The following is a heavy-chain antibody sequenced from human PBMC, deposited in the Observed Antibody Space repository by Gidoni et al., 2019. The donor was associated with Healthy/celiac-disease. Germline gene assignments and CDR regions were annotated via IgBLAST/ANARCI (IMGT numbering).Heavy chain of an antibody. Sequence: EVQLVASGGGLVQPGGSLKLSCATSGFTFSGSAMHWVRQASGKGLEWVGRIRSKANSYATAYAASVKGRFTISRDDSKNTAYLQMNSLKTEDTAVYYCTRHAWFGESIIDYWGQGTLVTVSS. CDR1: GFTFSGSA. CDR3: TRHAWFGESIIDY. J-gene: IGHJ4*02. V-gene: IGHV3-73*02. CDR2: IRSKANSYAT. D-gene: IGHD3-10*01.